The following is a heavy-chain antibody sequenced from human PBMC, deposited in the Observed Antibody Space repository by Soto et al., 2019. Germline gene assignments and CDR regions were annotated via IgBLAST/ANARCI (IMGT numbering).Heavy chain of an antibody. CDR1: GCSISSGGYY. V-gene: IGHV4-31*03. J-gene: IGHJ6*02. D-gene: IGHD2-15*01. Sequence: SETLSLTCTVSGCSISSGGYYWIWIRQHTGKGLEWIGYIYYSGSTYYNPSLKSRVTISVDTSKNQFSLKLSSVTAANTAVYYCARDAVVVVRYGMDVWGQGTTVTVSS. CDR2: IYYSGST. CDR3: ARDAVVVVRYGMDV.